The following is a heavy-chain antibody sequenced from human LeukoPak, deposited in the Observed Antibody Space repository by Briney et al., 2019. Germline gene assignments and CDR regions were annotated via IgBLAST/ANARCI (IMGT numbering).Heavy chain of an antibody. CDR3: ARGGSYYYDSSGYYYERGWAFDDP. D-gene: IGHD3-22*01. J-gene: IGHJ5*02. Sequence: SETLSLTCTVSGYPISSGYYWGWIRQPPGKGLEWIGRIYTSGSTNYNPSLKSRVTISVDTSKNQFSLKLSSVTAADTAVYYCARGGSYYYDSSGYYYERGWAFDDPWGQGTLVTVSS. CDR1: GYPISSGYY. CDR2: IYTSGST. V-gene: IGHV4-38-2*02.